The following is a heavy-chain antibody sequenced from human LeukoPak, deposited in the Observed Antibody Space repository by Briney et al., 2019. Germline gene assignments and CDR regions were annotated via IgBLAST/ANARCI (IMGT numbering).Heavy chain of an antibody. CDR3: ARGRTAAAGTLDY. CDR2: IYTSGST. V-gene: IGHV4-61*02. J-gene: IGHJ4*02. D-gene: IGHD6-13*01. CDR1: GGSISSGSYY. Sequence: SETLSLTCTVSGGSISSGSYYWSWIRQPAGKGLEWIGRIYTSGSTNYNPSLKSRVTISVDTSKNQFSLKLSSVTAADTAVYYCARGRTAAAGTLDYWGQGTLVTVSS.